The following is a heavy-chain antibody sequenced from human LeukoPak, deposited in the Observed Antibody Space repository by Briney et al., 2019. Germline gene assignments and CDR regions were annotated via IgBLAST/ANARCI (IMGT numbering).Heavy chain of an antibody. CDR2: ISGSGGST. J-gene: IGHJ4*02. CDR3: AKDRHIVVVTATDY. CDR1: GFTFSSYA. V-gene: IGHV3-23*01. Sequence: GGFLRLSCAASGFTFSSYAMSWVRQAPGKGLEWVSAISGSGGSTYYADSVKGRFTISRDNSKNTLYLQMNSLRAEDTAVYYCAKDRHIVVVTATDYWGQGTLVTVSS. D-gene: IGHD2-21*02.